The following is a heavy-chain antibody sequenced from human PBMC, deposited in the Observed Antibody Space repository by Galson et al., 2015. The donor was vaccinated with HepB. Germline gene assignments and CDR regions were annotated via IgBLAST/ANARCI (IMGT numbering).Heavy chain of an antibody. Sequence: PALVNPTQTLSLTCTFSGFSLNASEVGVGWIRQPPGKALEWLALIYWDGDKRYNPSLKNRLTITKDTSTNQVGLTLTNMHPVDTATYFCAHRRTCSAYDYGGQGTLVTVSS. CDR3: AHRRTCSAYDY. V-gene: IGHV2-5*02. CDR2: IYWDGDK. CDR1: GFSLNASEVG. J-gene: IGHJ4*02. D-gene: IGHD2-15*01.